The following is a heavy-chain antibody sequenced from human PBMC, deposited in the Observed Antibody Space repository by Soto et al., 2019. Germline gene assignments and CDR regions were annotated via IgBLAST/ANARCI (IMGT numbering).Heavy chain of an antibody. CDR1: GGTFSSYT. V-gene: IGHV1-69*02. Sequence: QVQLVQSGAEVKKPGSSVKVSCKASGGTFSSYTISWVRQAPGQGLEWMGRIIPILGIANYAQKFQGRVTITADKSTSTAYMDLSSLRSEDTAVYYCARGTLGYCSSTSCYGGKGFDYWGQGTLVTVSS. D-gene: IGHD2-2*01. J-gene: IGHJ4*02. CDR2: IIPILGIA. CDR3: ARGTLGYCSSTSCYGGKGFDY.